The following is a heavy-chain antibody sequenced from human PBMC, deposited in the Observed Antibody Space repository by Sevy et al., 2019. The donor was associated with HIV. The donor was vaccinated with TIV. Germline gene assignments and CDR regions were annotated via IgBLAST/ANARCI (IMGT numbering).Heavy chain of an antibody. CDR2: IYYNGHI. Sequence: SETLSLTCTVSGGSITSLYWNWIRQPPGKGLEWIANIYYNGHINYNPSFKGRVTLSLDTSKNQFSLRLSAWTAAATAMYYCAGENAWGRGYSWGQGTLVTVSS. V-gene: IGHV4-59*08. D-gene: IGHD1-26*01. CDR3: AGENAWGRGYS. J-gene: IGHJ4*02. CDR1: GGSITSLY.